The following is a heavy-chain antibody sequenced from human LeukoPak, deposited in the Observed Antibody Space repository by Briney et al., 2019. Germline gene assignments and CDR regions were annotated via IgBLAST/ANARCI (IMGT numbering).Heavy chain of an antibody. Sequence: PSETLSLTCAVYGGSFSGYYWTYIRQPPGKGLEWIGEINHSGSTNYNPSPKSRVTISVDTSKNQFSLKLNSVTAADTAVYYCARSHYYDGSGSHNNWFDPWGQGTLVTVSS. CDR2: INHSGST. J-gene: IGHJ5*02. D-gene: IGHD3-22*01. V-gene: IGHV4-34*01. CDR3: ARSHYYDGSGSHNNWFDP. CDR1: GGSFSGYY.